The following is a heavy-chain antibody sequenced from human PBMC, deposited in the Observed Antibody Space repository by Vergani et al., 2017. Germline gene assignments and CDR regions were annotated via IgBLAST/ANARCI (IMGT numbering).Heavy chain of an antibody. CDR1: GFSLSTSGVG. CDR3: AHSSVVRGTQPSYYYYYMDV. CDR2: IYCNDDK. J-gene: IGHJ6*03. Sequence: QITLKESGPTLVKPTQTLTLTCTFSGFSLSTSGVGVGWIRQPPGKALEWLALIYCNDDKRYSPSLKSRLTITKDTSKNQVVLTRTNMDPVDTATYYCAHSSVVRGTQPSYYYYYMDVWGKGTTVTVSS. D-gene: IGHD3-10*01. V-gene: IGHV2-5*01.